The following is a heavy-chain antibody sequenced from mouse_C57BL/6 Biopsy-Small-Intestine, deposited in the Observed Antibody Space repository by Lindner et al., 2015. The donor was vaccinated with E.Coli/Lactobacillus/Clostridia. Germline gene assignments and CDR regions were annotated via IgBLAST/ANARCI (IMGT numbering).Heavy chain of an antibody. CDR3: ARDDEGRGLDYWLDP. V-gene: IGHV1-79*01. Sequence: SVKVSCKASGDSFTNNAVHWVRQAPGHSLEWMGWVAIGYDSTRYSQKFQGRVTFTRNTSATTVYMELRSLRFEDTAVYYCARDDEGRGLDYWLDPWGQGTLVTVS. J-gene: IGHJ3*01. CDR1: GDSFTNNA. D-gene: IGHD1-1*01. CDR2: VAIGYDST.